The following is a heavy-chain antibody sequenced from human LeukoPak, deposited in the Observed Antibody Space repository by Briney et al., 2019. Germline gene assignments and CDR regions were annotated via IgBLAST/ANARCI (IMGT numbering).Heavy chain of an antibody. D-gene: IGHD2-8*02. CDR3: AKDSGPDVLTGNNRKFDC. CDR2: ISGSGAST. V-gene: IGHV3-23*01. J-gene: IGHJ4*02. Sequence: PGGSLRLSCAASGLTFSSYAMSWVRQAPGKGLEWVSAISGSGASTYHADSVKGRFTISRDNSRNTLYLQMDNLRAEDTALYYCAKDSGPDVLTGNNRKFDCWGQGTLLTVSS. CDR1: GLTFSSYA.